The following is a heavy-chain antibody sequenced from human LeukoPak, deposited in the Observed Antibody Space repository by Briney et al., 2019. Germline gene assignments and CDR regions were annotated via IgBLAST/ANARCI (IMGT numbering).Heavy chain of an antibody. V-gene: IGHV3-7*01. J-gene: IGHJ4*02. CDR2: IKQDGSEK. CDR1: GFTFSDYW. Sequence: PGGSLRLSCAASGFTFSDYWLSWVRQAPGKGLEWVANIKQDGSEKNYVDSVMGRFTISRDNSMNTLHLQMDSLRADDTAVYYCARDLDRGIFDYWGQGTLVTVSS. CDR3: ARDLDRGIFDY. D-gene: IGHD3-10*01.